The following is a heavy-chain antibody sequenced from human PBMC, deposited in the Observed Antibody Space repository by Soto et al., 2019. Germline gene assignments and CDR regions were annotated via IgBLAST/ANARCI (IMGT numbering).Heavy chain of an antibody. Sequence: QVQLVQSGAEVKKPGASVKVSCKASGYTFTGYYMHWVRQAPGQGLEWMGGIIPIFGTANYAQKFQGRVTITADESTSTAYMELSSLRSEDTAVYYCAGHRTTVVTPVYYWGQGTLVTVSS. J-gene: IGHJ4*02. V-gene: IGHV1-69*01. CDR1: GYTFTGYY. D-gene: IGHD4-17*01. CDR3: AGHRTTVVTPVYY. CDR2: IIPIFGTA.